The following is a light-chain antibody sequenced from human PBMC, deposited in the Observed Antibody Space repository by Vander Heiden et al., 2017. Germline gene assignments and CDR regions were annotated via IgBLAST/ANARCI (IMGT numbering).Light chain of an antibody. CDR2: WAS. J-gene: IGKJ1*01. V-gene: IGKV4-1*01. CDR3: QQYYSTPWT. Sequence: DIVMTQSPDSLAVSLGERATTNCKSSQSVLYSSNNKNYLAWYQQKPGKPPKLVIYWASTRESGVPDRFSGSGSGTDFTLTISSLQAEDVAVYYCQQYYSTPWTFGQGTKVEIK. CDR1: QSVLYSSNNKNY.